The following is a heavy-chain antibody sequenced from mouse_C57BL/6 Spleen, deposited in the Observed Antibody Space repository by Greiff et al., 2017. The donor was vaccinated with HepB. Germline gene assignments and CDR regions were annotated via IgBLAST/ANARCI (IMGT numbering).Heavy chain of an antibody. J-gene: IGHJ2*01. CDR3: ARMETRDYFDY. V-gene: IGHV1-81*01. Sequence: VMLVESGAELARPGASVKLSCKASGYTFTSYGISWVKQRTGQGLEWIGEIYPRSGNTYYNEKFKGKATLTADKSSSTAYMELRSLTSEDSAVYFCARMETRDYFDYWGQGTTLTVSS. CDR1: GYTFTSYG. CDR2: IYPRSGNT.